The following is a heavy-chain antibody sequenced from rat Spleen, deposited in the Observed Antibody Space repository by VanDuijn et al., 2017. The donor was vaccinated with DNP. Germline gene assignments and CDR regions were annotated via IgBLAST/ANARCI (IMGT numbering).Heavy chain of an antibody. Sequence: EVQLVESGGGLEQPGRSLKLSCAASGFIFSDYYMAWVRQAPTKGLEWVAYIRYDGGSTYYGDSVKGRFTISRDDAKRTLYLQMDSLRSEDTATYYCTTQGFGTYHVDWFAYWGQGTLVTVSS. J-gene: IGHJ3*01. CDR1: GFIFSDYY. D-gene: IGHD2-1*01. V-gene: IGHV5-20*01. CDR3: TTQGFGTYHVDWFAY. CDR2: IRYDGGST.